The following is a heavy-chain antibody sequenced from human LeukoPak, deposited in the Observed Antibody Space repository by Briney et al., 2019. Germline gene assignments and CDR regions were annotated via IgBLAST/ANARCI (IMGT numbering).Heavy chain of an antibody. CDR1: GGSISSSSYY. J-gene: IGHJ6*02. CDR3: ARAVAGIPNYYYYYGMDV. V-gene: IGHV4-39*07. CDR2: IYYSGST. Sequence: PSETLSLTCTVSGGSISSSSYYWGWIRQPPGKGLEWIGSIYYSGSTNYNPSLKSRVTISVDTSKNQFSLKLSSVTAADTAVYYCARAVAGIPNYYYYYGMDVWGQGTTVTVSS. D-gene: IGHD6-19*01.